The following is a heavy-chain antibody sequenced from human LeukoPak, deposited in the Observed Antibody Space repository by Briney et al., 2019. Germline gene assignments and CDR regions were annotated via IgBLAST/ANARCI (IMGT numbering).Heavy chain of an antibody. D-gene: IGHD2/OR15-2a*01. CDR2: INSDGSTT. CDR3: ARVGTTSNFYYYYGMDV. Sequence: PGGSLRLSCAASGFTFSSYWMYWVRQAPGKGLVWVSRINSDGSTTSYADSVKGRFTISRDNAKNTLYLQMNSLRAEDTAVYYCARVGTTSNFYYYYGMDVWGQGTTVTVYS. V-gene: IGHV3-74*01. CDR1: GFTFSSYW. J-gene: IGHJ6*02.